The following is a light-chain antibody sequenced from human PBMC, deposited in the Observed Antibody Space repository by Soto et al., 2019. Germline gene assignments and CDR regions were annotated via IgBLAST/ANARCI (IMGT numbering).Light chain of an antibody. V-gene: IGKV3-15*01. CDR2: GAS. CDR1: QSVSSN. Sequence: EIVMTQSPATLSVSPGERATLSCRASQSVSSNLAWYQQRRGQAPRLLIYGASTRATGIPARFSGGGSGTEFTLTISSLQSEDFAVYYCQQYNKWPLFTFGPGTRVDMK. CDR3: QQYNKWPLFT. J-gene: IGKJ3*01.